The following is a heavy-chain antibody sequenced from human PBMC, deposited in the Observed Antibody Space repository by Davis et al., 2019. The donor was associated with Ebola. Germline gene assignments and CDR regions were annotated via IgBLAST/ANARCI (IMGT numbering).Heavy chain of an antibody. Sequence: PSETLSLTCAISGDSVSSAGWNWIRQSPSRGLEWLGRTYYKSKWYNDYAVSVKSRITINPDTSKNQFPLQLNSVTPEDTALYYCARGWLRGGMDVWGEGTTVTVSS. J-gene: IGHJ6*04. V-gene: IGHV6-1*01. CDR2: TYYKSKWYN. D-gene: IGHD5-18*01. CDR3: ARGWLRGGMDV. CDR1: GDSVSSAG.